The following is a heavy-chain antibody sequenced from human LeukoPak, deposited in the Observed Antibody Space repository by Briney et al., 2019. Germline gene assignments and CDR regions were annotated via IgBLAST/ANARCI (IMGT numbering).Heavy chain of an antibody. CDR3: ARDRFAYCSSTSCFDAFDI. V-gene: IGHV3-33*01. CDR1: GFTFSSYG. CDR2: IWYDGSNK. Sequence: GRSLRLSCAASGFTFSSYGMHWVRQAPGKGLEWVAVIWYDGSNKYYADSVKGRFTISRDNAKNSLYLQMNSLRAEDTAVYYCARDRFAYCSSTSCFDAFDIWGQGTMVTVSS. J-gene: IGHJ3*02. D-gene: IGHD2-2*01.